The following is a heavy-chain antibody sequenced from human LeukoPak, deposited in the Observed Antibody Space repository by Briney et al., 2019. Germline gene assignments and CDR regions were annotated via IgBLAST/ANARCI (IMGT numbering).Heavy chain of an antibody. CDR2: IYYTGST. D-gene: IGHD3-22*01. V-gene: IGHV4-39*07. J-gene: IGHJ4*02. CDR1: GDSISSSSYF. Sequence: SETLSLTCTVSGDSISSSSYFWNWIRQPPGKGLEWIGNIYYTGSTYYSPSLKSRVIISVDTSKNQFSLKLSSVTAADTGLYYCARAFSPTYYYDSSSRGYFDYWGQGALVTVSS. CDR3: ARAFSPTYYYDSSSRGYFDY.